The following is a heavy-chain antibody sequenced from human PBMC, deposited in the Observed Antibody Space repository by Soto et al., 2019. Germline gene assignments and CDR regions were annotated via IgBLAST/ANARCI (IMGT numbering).Heavy chain of an antibody. Sequence: QVQLVQSGTEVKRPGDSVKVSCKASGYTFTGYYVHWVRQAPGQGLEWMGWINPNSGDTYLAQRFQGRVTMNRDTSIGTADMELRGLPSDDTAEYYCAKGGAIVAAGTRVYLYNAMDVWGQGTTVTVSS. J-gene: IGHJ6*02. V-gene: IGHV1-2*02. CDR3: AKGGAIVAAGTRVYLYNAMDV. D-gene: IGHD5-12*01. CDR1: GYTFTGYY. CDR2: INPNSGDT.